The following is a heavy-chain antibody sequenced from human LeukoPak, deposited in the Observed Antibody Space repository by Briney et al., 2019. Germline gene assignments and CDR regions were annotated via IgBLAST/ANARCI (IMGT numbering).Heavy chain of an antibody. CDR2: INHSGST. Sequence: PSETLSLTCAVYGGSFSGYYWSWIRQPPGKGLEWIGEINHSGSTNYNPSLKSRVTISVDTSKNQLSLKLSSVTAADTAVYYCARGTPPRRTGTTYYYYYYGMDVWGQGTTVTVSS. J-gene: IGHJ6*02. V-gene: IGHV4-34*01. CDR1: GGSFSGYY. D-gene: IGHD1-7*01. CDR3: ARGTPPRRTGTTYYYYYYGMDV.